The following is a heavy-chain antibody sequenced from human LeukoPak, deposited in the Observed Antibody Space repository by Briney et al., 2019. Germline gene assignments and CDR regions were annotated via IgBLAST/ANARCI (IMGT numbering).Heavy chain of an antibody. CDR3: ARDSYVRGVITPYYYYYGMDV. CDR2: IRQDGSEK. Sequence: GGSLRLSCAASGFTFSSYWMSWVRQAPGKGLEWVANIRQDGSEKYYVDSVKGRFTISRDNAKNSLYLQMNSLRAEDTAVYYCARDSYVRGVITPYYYYYGMDVWGKGTTVTVSS. V-gene: IGHV3-7*03. J-gene: IGHJ6*04. CDR1: GFTFSSYW. D-gene: IGHD3-10*02.